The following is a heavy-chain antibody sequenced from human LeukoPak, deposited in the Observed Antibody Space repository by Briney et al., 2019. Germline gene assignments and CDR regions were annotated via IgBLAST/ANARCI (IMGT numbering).Heavy chain of an antibody. CDR3: ARDSGPNAFDI. V-gene: IGHV1-2*02. Sequence: ASVKVSYKASGYTFTGYYMHWVRLAPGQGLEWMGWINPNSGGTNYAQKLQGRVTMTTDTSTSTAYMELRSLRSDDTAVYYCARDSGPNAFDIWGQGTMVTVSS. CDR2: INPNSGGT. CDR1: GYTFTGYY. J-gene: IGHJ3*02. D-gene: IGHD3-10*01.